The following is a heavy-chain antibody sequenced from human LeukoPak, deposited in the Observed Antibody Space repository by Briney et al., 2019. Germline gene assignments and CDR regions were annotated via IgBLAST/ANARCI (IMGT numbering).Heavy chain of an antibody. CDR2: IYYSGST. CDR3: ARASSGYYNEYFDY. D-gene: IGHD3-22*01. CDR1: GGSISSYY. Sequence: SETLSLTCTVSGGSISSYYWSWIRQPPGKGLEWIGYIYYSGSTNYNPSLKSRVTISVDTSKNQFSLQLNSVTPEDTAVYYCARASSGYYNEYFDYWGQGALVTVSS. V-gene: IGHV4-59*12. J-gene: IGHJ4*02.